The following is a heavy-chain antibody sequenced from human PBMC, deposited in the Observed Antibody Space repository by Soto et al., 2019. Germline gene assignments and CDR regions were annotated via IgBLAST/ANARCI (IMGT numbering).Heavy chain of an antibody. CDR2: IYHSGST. Sequence: SETLSLTCAVSGGSISSSNWWSWVRQPPGKGLEWIGEIYHSGSTNYNPSLKSRVTISVDKSKNQFSLKLSSVTAADTAVYYCARRIYDILTGYYLIDYWGQGTMVTVYS. D-gene: IGHD3-9*01. V-gene: IGHV4-4*02. CDR3: ARRIYDILTGYYLIDY. J-gene: IGHJ4*02. CDR1: GGSISSSNW.